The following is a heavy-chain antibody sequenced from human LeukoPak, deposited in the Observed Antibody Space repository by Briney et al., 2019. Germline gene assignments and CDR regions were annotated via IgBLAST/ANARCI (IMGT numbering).Heavy chain of an antibody. CDR3: ARDRAPTDY. Sequence: PGGSLRLSCATSGFTFSSHIMNWVRQAPGKGLEWVSYISSGSSSIYYADSVKGRFTLSRDNAKNSLYLQMNSLRDEDTAIYYCARDRAPTDYWGQGTLVTVSS. V-gene: IGHV3-48*02. CDR1: GFTFSSHI. J-gene: IGHJ4*02. CDR2: ISSGSSSI.